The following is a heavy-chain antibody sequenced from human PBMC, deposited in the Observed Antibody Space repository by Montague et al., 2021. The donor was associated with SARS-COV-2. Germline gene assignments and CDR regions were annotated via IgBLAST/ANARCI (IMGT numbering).Heavy chain of an antibody. D-gene: IGHD6-13*01. CDR3: ARQTGMAALDY. Sequence: SLRLSCAASGISFSSPSLNWVRQAPGKGLEWLSFITPRSDVIHYADSVRGRFTISRDNTKNSLYLQMDSLRADDTAVYYCARQTGMAALDYWGQGTLVTVSS. CDR2: ITPRSDVI. J-gene: IGHJ4*02. CDR1: GISFSSPS. V-gene: IGHV3-48*01.